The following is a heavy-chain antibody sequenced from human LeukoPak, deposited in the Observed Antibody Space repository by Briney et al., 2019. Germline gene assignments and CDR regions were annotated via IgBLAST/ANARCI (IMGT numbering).Heavy chain of an antibody. Sequence: GASVKVSCKVSGYTFTDCYINWVRQATGQGLEWMGWMNPKTANTGYAQKFQGRLTMTRDISINTAYMELSSLTSEDTAVYFCVRNYDYWSGYFPYWGQGTLVTVSS. J-gene: IGHJ4*02. CDR3: VRNYDYWSGYFPY. V-gene: IGHV1-8*01. CDR2: MNPKTANT. CDR1: GYTFTDCY. D-gene: IGHD3-3*01.